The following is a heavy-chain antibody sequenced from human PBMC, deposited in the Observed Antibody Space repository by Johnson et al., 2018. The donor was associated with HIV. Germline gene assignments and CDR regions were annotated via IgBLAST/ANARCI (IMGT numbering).Heavy chain of an antibody. D-gene: IGHD1-26*01. CDR3: AKGDELRDDAFDI. V-gene: IGHV3-9*01. Sequence: VQLVESGGCLVQPGRSLRLSCAASGFTFDDYAMHWVRQAPGKGLEWVSGISWNSGSIGYADSVKGRFTISRDNAKNSLYLQMNSLRAEDTALYYCAKGDELRDDAFDIWGQGTMVTVSS. J-gene: IGHJ3*02. CDR1: GFTFDDYA. CDR2: ISWNSGSI.